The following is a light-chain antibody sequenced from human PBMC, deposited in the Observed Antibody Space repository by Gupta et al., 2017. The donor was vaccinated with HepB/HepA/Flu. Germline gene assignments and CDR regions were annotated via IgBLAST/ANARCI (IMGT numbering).Light chain of an antibody. J-gene: IGKJ4*01. CDR1: QSVLYSSNNKNY. CDR2: WAS. V-gene: IGKV4-1*01. CDR3: QQEDSTPLT. Sequence: DIVMTQSPDSLAVSLGERATINCKPSQSVLYSSNNKNYLAWYQQKPGQPPKLLIYWASTRESGVPDRFSGSGSGTDFTLTISSRQAEDVAVYYCQQEDSTPLTFGGGTKVEIK.